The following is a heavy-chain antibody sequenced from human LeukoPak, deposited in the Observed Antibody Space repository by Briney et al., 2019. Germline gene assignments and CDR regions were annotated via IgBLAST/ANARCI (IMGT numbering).Heavy chain of an antibody. Sequence: SETLSLTCTVSGGSISSSSYYWGWIRQPPGKGLEWIGEINHSGSTNYNPSLKSRVTISVDTSKNQFSLKLSSVTAADTAVYYCARGRHLTYYYDSSGYGFDYWGQGTLVTVSS. J-gene: IGHJ4*02. V-gene: IGHV4-39*07. D-gene: IGHD3-22*01. CDR2: INHSGST. CDR1: GGSISSSSYY. CDR3: ARGRHLTYYYDSSGYGFDY.